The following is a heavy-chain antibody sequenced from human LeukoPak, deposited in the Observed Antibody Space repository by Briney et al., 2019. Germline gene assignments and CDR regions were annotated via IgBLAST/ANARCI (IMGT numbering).Heavy chain of an antibody. V-gene: IGHV3-74*01. CDR1: GFTFSSYW. J-gene: IGHJ4*02. CDR3: ASYSSGWYRDRNYFDY. D-gene: IGHD6-19*01. CDR2: INSDGSST. Sequence: PGGSLRLSCAASGFTFSSYWMHWVRQAPAKGLVWVSRINSDGSSTSYADSVKGRFTISRDNAKNTLYLQMNSLRAEDTAVYYCASYSSGWYRDRNYFDYWGQGTLVTVSS.